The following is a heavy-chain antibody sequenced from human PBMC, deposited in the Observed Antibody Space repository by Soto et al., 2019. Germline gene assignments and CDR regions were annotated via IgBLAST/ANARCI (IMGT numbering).Heavy chain of an antibody. J-gene: IGHJ6*02. Sequence: SLRLSCAASGFTFDDYTMHWARQAPGKGLEWVSLISWDGGRTYYADSVKGRFTISRDDSQNSLYLQMNSLRTEDTALYYCAKGGTTVTTSHYYYYYGMDVWGQGTRVTVSS. CDR3: AKGGTTVTTSHYYYYYGMDV. CDR1: GFTFDDYT. V-gene: IGHV3-43*01. D-gene: IGHD4-4*01. CDR2: ISWDGGRT.